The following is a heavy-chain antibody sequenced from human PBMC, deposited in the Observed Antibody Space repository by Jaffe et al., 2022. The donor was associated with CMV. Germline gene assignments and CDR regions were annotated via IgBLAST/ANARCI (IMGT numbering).Heavy chain of an antibody. J-gene: IGHJ3*02. V-gene: IGHV3-49*04. Sequence: EVQLVESGGGLVQPGRSLRLSCIASGFTFDDYTMSWVRQAPGKGLQWVGFIRTKSFGGTIEYAASVKGRFTISRDDSKSIAYLQMNNLKTEDTALYYCCRQYYDFWSGFIAAFDIWGQGTMVTVSS. CDR1: GFTFDDYT. CDR3: CRQYYDFWSGFIAAFDI. D-gene: IGHD3-3*01. CDR2: IRTKSFGGTI.